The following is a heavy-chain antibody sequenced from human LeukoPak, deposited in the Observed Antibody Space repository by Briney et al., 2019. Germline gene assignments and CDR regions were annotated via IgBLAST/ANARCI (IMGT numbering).Heavy chain of an antibody. V-gene: IGHV5-51*01. CDR3: ARRHKTNADAFDI. CDR2: IYPDDSDT. J-gene: IGHJ3*02. D-gene: IGHD2-8*01. CDR1: GYSFTTEW. Sequence: GESLKISCKGSGYSFTTEWIGWVRKMPVKGVEWMGIIYPDDSDTRYCPSFQGQVTISADKSITTAYLQWSSLKASDTAIYYCARRHKTNADAFDIWGQGTVVTVSS.